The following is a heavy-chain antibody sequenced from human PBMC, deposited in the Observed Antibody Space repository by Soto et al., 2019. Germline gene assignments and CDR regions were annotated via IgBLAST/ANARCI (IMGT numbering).Heavy chain of an antibody. CDR3: AKEPMIAAHLGGEINYYFDY. D-gene: IGHD6-6*01. CDR1: GFTFSSYG. J-gene: IGHJ4*02. CDR2: ISYDGSNK. V-gene: IGHV3-30*18. Sequence: GGSLRLSCAASGFTFSSYGMHWVRQAPGKGLEWVAVISYDGSNKYYADSVEGRFTISRDNSKNTLYLQMNSLMAEDTAVYYCAKEPMIAAHLGGEINYYFDYWGQGTLVTVSS.